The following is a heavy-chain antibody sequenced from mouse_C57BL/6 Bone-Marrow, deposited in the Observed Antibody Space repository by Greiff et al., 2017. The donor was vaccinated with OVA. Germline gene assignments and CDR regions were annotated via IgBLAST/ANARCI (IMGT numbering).Heavy chain of an antibody. CDR3: ERSGFDY. Sequence: VKLVESGAELVKPGASVKISCTASGYAFSSSWMNWVQQRPGKGLEWIGQIYPGDGDTNYNGKFKGKATLTADKSSSTAYMQLSSLTSEDCAVYFCERSGFDYWGQGTTVTVSS. V-gene: IGHV1-80*01. D-gene: IGHD3-1*01. J-gene: IGHJ2*01. CDR2: IYPGDGDT. CDR1: GYAFSSSW.